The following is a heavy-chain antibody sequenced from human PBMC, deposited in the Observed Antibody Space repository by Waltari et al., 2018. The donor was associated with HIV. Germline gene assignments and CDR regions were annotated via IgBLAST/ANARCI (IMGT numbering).Heavy chain of an antibody. Sequence: QVQLVESGGGVVQPGRSLRLSCATSGFTLSSYGMHWVRQAPGTGLEWVKVIWYDGSKKYYADSVKGRFTISRDNSKNTLYLQMNSRRSEDTAVYYCARKYSSSWGAPFDYWGQGTLVTVSS. CDR3: ARKYSSSWGAPFDY. D-gene: IGHD6-13*01. CDR1: GFTLSSYG. CDR2: IWYDGSKK. V-gene: IGHV3-33*01. J-gene: IGHJ4*02.